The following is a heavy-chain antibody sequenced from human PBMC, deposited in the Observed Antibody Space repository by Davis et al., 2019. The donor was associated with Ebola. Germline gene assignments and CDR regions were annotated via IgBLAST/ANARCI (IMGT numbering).Heavy chain of an antibody. CDR1: GFTFSNYG. D-gene: IGHD3-10*01. Sequence: GESLMISCAASGFTFSNYGMHWVRLAPGKGLEWVANIRQDGSEKQYVGSVEGRFTISRDNAKNSLYLQMNSLRVEDTGVYYCARFSRGELENYWGQGTLVTVSS. CDR3: ARFSRGELENY. J-gene: IGHJ4*02. CDR2: IRQDGSEK. V-gene: IGHV3-7*01.